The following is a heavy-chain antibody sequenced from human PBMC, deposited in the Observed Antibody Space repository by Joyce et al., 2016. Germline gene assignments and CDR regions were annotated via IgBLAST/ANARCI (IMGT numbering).Heavy chain of an antibody. V-gene: IGHV3-23*01. J-gene: IGHJ4*02. CDR1: GFTFSNYA. Sequence: EVQMLESGGGLVQPGGSRILSCVASGFTFSNYALSWVRQAPGKGLVWVSAIRPGGSNTYYADSVKGRFTISRDNSKNTLFLQLNSPRAEDTAVYYCVKDVGATTFLFDYWGQGTLVTVSS. D-gene: IGHD1-26*01. CDR2: IRPGGSNT. CDR3: VKDVGATTFLFDY.